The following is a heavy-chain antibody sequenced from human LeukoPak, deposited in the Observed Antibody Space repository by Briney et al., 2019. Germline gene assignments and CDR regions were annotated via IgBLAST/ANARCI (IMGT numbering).Heavy chain of an antibody. V-gene: IGHV1-2*06. Sequence: GASVKVSCKGSGYTFTGEYMHWGGQAPGQGGEWMGRIKANSGGLYSSQNFQVRLPMTSDTSITTAYMELSRLRSDDTAVYYCARSGIAAAGTPQGIYYYYYMDVWGKGTPVTVSS. D-gene: IGHD6-13*01. CDR2: IKANSGGL. J-gene: IGHJ6*03. CDR3: ARSGIAAAGTPQGIYYYYYMDV. CDR1: GYTFTGEY.